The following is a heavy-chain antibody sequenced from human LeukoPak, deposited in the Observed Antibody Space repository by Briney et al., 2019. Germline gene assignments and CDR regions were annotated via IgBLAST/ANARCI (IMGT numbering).Heavy chain of an antibody. CDR1: GYTFTGYY. V-gene: IGHV1-2*02. J-gene: IGHJ6*02. CDR2: INPNSGGT. Sequence: ASVKVSCKASGYTFTGYYMHWVRQAPGQGLAWMGWINPNSGGTNYAQKFQGRVTMTRDTSISTAYMELSRLRSDDTAVYYCAIVSSSDYYYYYGMDVWGQGTTVTVSS. CDR3: AIVSSSDYYYYYGMDV. D-gene: IGHD6-6*01.